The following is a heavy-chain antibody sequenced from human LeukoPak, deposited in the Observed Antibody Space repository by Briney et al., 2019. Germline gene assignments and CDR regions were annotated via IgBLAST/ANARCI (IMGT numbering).Heavy chain of an antibody. V-gene: IGHV4-59*08. Sequence: PSETLSLTCTVSGGSISSYYWSWIRQPPGKGLEWIGYIYYSGSTNYNPSLKSRVTISVDTSKNQFSLKLSSVAAADTAVYYCARIVDIVATLTFDYWGQGTLVTVSS. J-gene: IGHJ4*02. CDR3: ARIVDIVATLTFDY. D-gene: IGHD5-12*01. CDR1: GGSISSYY. CDR2: IYYSGST.